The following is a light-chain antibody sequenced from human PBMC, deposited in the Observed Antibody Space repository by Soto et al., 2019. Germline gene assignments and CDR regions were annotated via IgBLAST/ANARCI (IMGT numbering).Light chain of an antibody. CDR1: SSDVGGYNY. J-gene: IGLJ3*02. CDR2: DVS. V-gene: IGLV2-11*01. Sequence: QSVLTQPRSVSGSPGQSVTISCTGTSSDVGGYNYVSWYQQHPGKAPKLIIYDVSKRPSGVPDRFSGSKSGNTASLTISRLQAEDEADYYCCSYAGSYTLWVFGGGTKLTVL. CDR3: CSYAGSYTLWV.